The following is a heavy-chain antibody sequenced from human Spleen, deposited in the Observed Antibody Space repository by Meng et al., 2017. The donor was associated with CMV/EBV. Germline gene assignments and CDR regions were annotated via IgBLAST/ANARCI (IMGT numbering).Heavy chain of an antibody. J-gene: IGHJ6*02. CDR3: TKGTSVTDFGYFYYGMDV. V-gene: IGHV5-51*01. CDR2: IYPGDSDT. Sequence: GGSLRLSCKGSGYSFSSYYIGWVRQMPGKGLEWMGIIYPGDSDTRYSPSFQGQVTFSADKSISTAYLQWSSLKASDTAMYFCTKGTSVTDFGYFYYGMDVWGQGTTVTVSS. CDR1: GYSFSSYY. D-gene: IGHD4-17*01.